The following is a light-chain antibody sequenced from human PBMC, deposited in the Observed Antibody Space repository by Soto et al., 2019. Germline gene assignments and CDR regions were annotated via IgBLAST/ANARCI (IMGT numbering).Light chain of an antibody. CDR1: QHITND. CDR2: LAS. CDR3: LHHNGYPPL. J-gene: IGKJ2*01. Sequence: DIQMTQSPSSLSASVGDTVTITCRASQHITNDCAWYQQKAGRAPKCLILLASRLQTGVPSRFSGSGSGTEFTLTISSLQPEDFATYYCLHHNGYPPLFGQGTKVEI. V-gene: IGKV1-17*01.